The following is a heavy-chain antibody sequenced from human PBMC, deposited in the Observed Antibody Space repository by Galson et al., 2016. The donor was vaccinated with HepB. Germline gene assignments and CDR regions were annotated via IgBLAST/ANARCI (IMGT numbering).Heavy chain of an antibody. CDR1: GYSLTDYW. CDR3: SRERWPGNDYGDYVTFIHWYFDL. CDR2: FHPANSDA. D-gene: IGHD4-17*01. J-gene: IGHJ2*01. Sequence: QSGAEVKKPGESLRISCKASGYSLTDYWIAWVRQMPGKGLEWMGTFHPANSDARYSPSFQGQVTFSADTSIYTAYLQWTSLKASDTALYFCSRERWPGNDYGDYVTFIHWYFDLWGRGTLVTVSS. V-gene: IGHV5-51*01.